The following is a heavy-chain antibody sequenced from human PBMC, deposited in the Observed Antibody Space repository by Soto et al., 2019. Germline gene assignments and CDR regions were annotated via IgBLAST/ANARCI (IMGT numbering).Heavy chain of an antibody. CDR1: GFTFSSYA. Sequence: QVQLVESGGGVVQPGGSLRLSCAASGFTFSSYAMHWVRQAPGKGLEWVAVISYDGSNKYYADSVKGRFTISRDNSKNTLYLQMNSLRAEDTAVYYCARERPYCSGGSCYSEYYYYYGMDVWGQGTTVTVSS. V-gene: IGHV3-30-3*01. CDR3: ARERPYCSGGSCYSEYYYYYGMDV. J-gene: IGHJ6*02. D-gene: IGHD2-15*01. CDR2: ISYDGSNK.